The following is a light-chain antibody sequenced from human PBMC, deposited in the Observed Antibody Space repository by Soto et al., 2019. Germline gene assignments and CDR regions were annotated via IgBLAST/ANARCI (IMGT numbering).Light chain of an antibody. CDR3: QHSPSTAPPT. V-gene: IGKV1-39*01. CDR2: AAS. CDR1: QSISNY. J-gene: IGKJ4*01. Sequence: DIQMTQSPSSLSASVGDRVTITCRASQSISNYLNWYQQKPGKAPDLLIYAASILQNGVPSRFSGSGSGTDFTLTITSLQPEHLAPYYCQHSPSTAPPTFGGGTKVEIK.